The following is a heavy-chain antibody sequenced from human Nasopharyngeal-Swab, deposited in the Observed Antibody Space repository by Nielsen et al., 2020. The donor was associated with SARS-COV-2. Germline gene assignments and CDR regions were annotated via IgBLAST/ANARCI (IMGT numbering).Heavy chain of an antibody. CDR3: ARDKGGNSPPYYFDY. J-gene: IGHJ4*02. V-gene: IGHV3-53*01. D-gene: IGHD4-23*01. Sequence: WIRQPPGKGLEWVSVIYSGGSTYYADSVKGRFTISRDNSKNRLYLQMNSLRAEDTAVYYCARDKGGNSPPYYFDYWGQGTLVTVSS. CDR2: IYSGGST.